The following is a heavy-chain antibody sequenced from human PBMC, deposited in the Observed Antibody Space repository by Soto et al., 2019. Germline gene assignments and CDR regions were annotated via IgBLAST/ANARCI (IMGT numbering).Heavy chain of an antibody. CDR3: AWDFFVSSYHTTNWFDL. V-gene: IGHV4-39*01. CDR2: IYHTRNA. Sequence: SETLTLTCSVYGDSITNSHFYWAWIRQPQGEGLEWIGSIYHTRNAYHNPSLQSRVTVSVNTPKNRFVLLLMSITPADAALYYCAWDFFVSSYHTTNWFDLWVQGSLVTVSS. D-gene: IGHD3-22*01. J-gene: IGHJ5*02. CDR1: GDSITNSHFY.